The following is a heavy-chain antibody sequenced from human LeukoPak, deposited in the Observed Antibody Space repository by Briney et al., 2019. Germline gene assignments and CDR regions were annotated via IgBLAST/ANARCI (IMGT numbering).Heavy chain of an antibody. D-gene: IGHD2-2*01. CDR1: GGSISRYY. J-gene: IGHJ5*02. V-gene: IGHV4-59*01. CDR3: ARALYCSSTSCYGDNWFDP. Sequence: PSETLSLTCTVSGGSISRYYWSWIRQPPGKGLEWIGYIYYSGSTNYNPSLKSRVTISVDTSKNQFSLKLSSVTAADTAVYYCARALYCSSTSCYGDNWFDPWGQGTLVTVSS. CDR2: IYYSGST.